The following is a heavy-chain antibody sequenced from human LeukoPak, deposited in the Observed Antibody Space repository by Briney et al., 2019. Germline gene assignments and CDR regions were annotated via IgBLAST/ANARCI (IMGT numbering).Heavy chain of an antibody. J-gene: IGHJ4*02. CDR1: GYSISSGYY. Sequence: SETLSLTCTVSGYSISSGYYWGWIRQPPGKGLEWIGSIHHSGSTYYNPSLKSRVTISVDTSKNQFSLKLSSVTAADTAVYYCARNSGYDRGRVYWGQGTLVTVSS. D-gene: IGHD5-12*01. CDR2: IHHSGST. CDR3: ARNSGYDRGRVY. V-gene: IGHV4-38-2*02.